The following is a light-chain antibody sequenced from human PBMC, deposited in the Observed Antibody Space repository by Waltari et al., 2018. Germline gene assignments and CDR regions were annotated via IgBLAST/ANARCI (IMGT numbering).Light chain of an antibody. J-gene: IGKJ2*01. Sequence: DIQMTQSPSSLSASVGDRVTITCRTSHNINIFLNWYQQKPGEGPKLLIYTASNMEGGGPSRFSGSGSGTEFSLSISSLQPDDFATYFCQQAYSVPYTFGQGTNL. CDR1: HNINIF. CDR3: QQAYSVPYT. V-gene: IGKV1-39*01. CDR2: TAS.